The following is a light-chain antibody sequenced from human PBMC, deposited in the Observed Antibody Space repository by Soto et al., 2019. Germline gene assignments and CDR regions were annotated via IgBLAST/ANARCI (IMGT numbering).Light chain of an antibody. J-gene: IGKJ1*01. V-gene: IGKV3-15*01. Sequence: EIVLTQSPATLSVSPGERATLSCRATETVSTNLAWLQRKAGQPPRLLIYGSSTRATGVPDRFSGSGSGTEFALIISSLQSEDVAVYYCQQYSNWPPAITFGQGTKVDIK. CDR3: QQYSNWPPAIT. CDR1: ETVSTN. CDR2: GSS.